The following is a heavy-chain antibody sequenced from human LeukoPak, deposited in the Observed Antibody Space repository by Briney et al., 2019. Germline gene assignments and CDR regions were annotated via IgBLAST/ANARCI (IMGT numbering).Heavy chain of an antibody. CDR1: GYSLTDNH. CDR2: IDPNSGVT. J-gene: IGHJ3*01. D-gene: IGHD7-27*01. V-gene: IGHV1-2*02. Sequence: ASVKVSCKSSGYSLTDNHLYWLRQAPGQGLEIMGWIDPNSGVTNFAQNFQGRLTMTRDTSISTAYMELSRLTSDDMTLYSGATELGINAFDVWGHGTMVTVSS. CDR3: ATELGINAFDV.